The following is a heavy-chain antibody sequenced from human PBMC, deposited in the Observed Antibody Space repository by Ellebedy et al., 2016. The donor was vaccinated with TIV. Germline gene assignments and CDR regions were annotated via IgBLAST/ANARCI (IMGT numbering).Heavy chain of an antibody. Sequence: MPSETLSLTCTVSGGYIRSGGYYWSWIRLHPGKGLEWIGYIYHSGRTDYNPSLKSLATISLDTSKNQFSLKLSSVTAADTAVYYCARMDRGDGDEDSIWFGERFDPWGHGTLVTVSS. CDR2: IYHSGRT. CDR1: GGYIRSGGYY. J-gene: IGHJ5*02. D-gene: IGHD3-10*01. V-gene: IGHV4-31*01. CDR3: ARMDRGDGDEDSIWFGERFDP.